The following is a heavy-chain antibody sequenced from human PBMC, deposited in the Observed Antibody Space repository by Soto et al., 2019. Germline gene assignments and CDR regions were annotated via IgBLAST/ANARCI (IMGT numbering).Heavy chain of an antibody. D-gene: IGHD4-17*01. V-gene: IGHV3-23*01. CDR2: ISGSGGST. CDR1: GFTFSSYA. J-gene: IGHJ4*02. Sequence: GGSLRLSCAASGFTFSSYAMSWVRQAPGKGLEWVSAISGSGGSTYYADSVKGRFTISRDNSKNTLYLQMNSLRAEDTAVYYCAKDRGLMTTVTTSYFDYWGQGTLVTVSS. CDR3: AKDRGLMTTVTTSYFDY.